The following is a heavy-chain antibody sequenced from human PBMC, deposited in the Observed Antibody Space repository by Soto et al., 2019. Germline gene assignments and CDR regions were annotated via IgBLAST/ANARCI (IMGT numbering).Heavy chain of an antibody. CDR2: IYYSGST. CDR1: GGSISSGDYY. D-gene: IGHD2-15*01. V-gene: IGHV4-30-4*01. J-gene: IGHJ4*02. CDR3: ARDGHCSGGSCYQPLDY. Sequence: QVQLQESGPGLVKPSQTLSLTCTVSGGSISSGDYYWSWIRQPPGKGLEWIGYIYYSGSTYYNPSLKSRVTISVDTSKNQFSLKRSSVTAADTAVYYCARDGHCSGGSCYQPLDYWGQGTLVTVSS.